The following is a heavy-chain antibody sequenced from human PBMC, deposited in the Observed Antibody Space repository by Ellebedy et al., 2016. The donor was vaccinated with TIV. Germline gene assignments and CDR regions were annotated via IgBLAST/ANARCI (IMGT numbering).Heavy chain of an antibody. D-gene: IGHD3-10*01. CDR2: INPGNGGT. J-gene: IGHJ6*02. CDR3: ARGFGSGTGFV. CDR1: GYSFTTYN. V-gene: IGHV1-3*01. Sequence: AASVKVSCKASGYSFTTYNMHWVRQAPGQRLEWMGLINPGNGGTKYSQKLQGRVNITRDTSASTSYMEVSSLRSEDTAVYLCARGFGSGTGFVWGQGTTVTVSS.